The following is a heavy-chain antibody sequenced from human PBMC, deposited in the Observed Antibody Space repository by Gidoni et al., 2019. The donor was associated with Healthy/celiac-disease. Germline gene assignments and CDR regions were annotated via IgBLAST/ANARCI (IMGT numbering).Heavy chain of an antibody. CDR3: AKDVRGYSYGYGSNWFDP. D-gene: IGHD5-18*01. CDR1: GFTFSSYA. V-gene: IGHV3-23*01. CDR2: ISGSGGST. Sequence: EVQLLESGGGLVQPGGSLRLSCAASGFTFSSYAMSWVRQAPGKGLEWVSAISGSGGSTYYADSVKGRFTISRDNSKNTLYLQMNSLRAEDTAVYYCAKDVRGYSYGYGSNWFDPWGQGTLVTVSS. J-gene: IGHJ5*02.